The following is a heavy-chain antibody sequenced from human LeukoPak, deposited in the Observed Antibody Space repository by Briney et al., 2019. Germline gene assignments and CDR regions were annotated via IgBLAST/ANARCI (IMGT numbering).Heavy chain of an antibody. J-gene: IGHJ4*02. CDR1: GFTFTSYA. D-gene: IGHD5-18*01. CDR3: AKFGSYGPAADY. CDR2: IRGSGGST. Sequence: GRSLRLSCAASGFTFTSYAMSWVRQAPGKGLELVSAIRGSGGSTYYADSVKGRFTISRDNSKNTLYLQMNSLRAEDTAVYYCAKFGSYGPAADYWGQGTLVTVSS. V-gene: IGHV3-23*01.